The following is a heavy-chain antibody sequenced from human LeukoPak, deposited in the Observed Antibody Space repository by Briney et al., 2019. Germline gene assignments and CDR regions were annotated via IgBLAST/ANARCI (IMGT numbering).Heavy chain of an antibody. J-gene: IGHJ5*02. CDR2: ISAYNGNT. CDR1: GYTFTSYG. V-gene: IGHV1-18*01. Sequence: ASVKVSCKASGYTFTSYGISWVRQAPGQGLEWMGWISAYNGNTNYAQKLQGRVTMTTDTSTSTAYMELRSLRSDDTAVYYCARGRNKLELRRWFDPWGQGTLVTVSS. CDR3: ARGRNKLELRRWFDP. D-gene: IGHD1-7*01.